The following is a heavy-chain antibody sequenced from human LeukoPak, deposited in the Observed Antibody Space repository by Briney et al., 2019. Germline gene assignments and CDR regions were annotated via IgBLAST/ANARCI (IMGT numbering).Heavy chain of an antibody. CDR3: ARAPAGTLDF. CDR1: GFTFTNYH. CDR2: IRGTGDSP. Sequence: GASVKVSCKASGFTFTNYHMHWVRQAPGQGLEWVGLIRGTGDSPDYAQKFQGRVTVTCDTSTNTLYLELRSLKLEDTAVYYCARAPAGTLDFWGQGTLVTVSS. J-gene: IGHJ4*02. D-gene: IGHD6-13*01. V-gene: IGHV1-46*01.